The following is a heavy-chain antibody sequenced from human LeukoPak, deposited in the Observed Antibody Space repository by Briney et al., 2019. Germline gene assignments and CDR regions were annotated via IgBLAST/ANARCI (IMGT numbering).Heavy chain of an antibody. Sequence: SETLSLTCTVSGDSITSNSYYWAWIRPPPGKGLEWIGSIYYSGITSYNPSLKSRVTISVDTSKNQFSLKLSSVTAADTAVYYCARHSGKWGQGTLVTVSS. J-gene: IGHJ4*02. V-gene: IGHV4-39*01. D-gene: IGHD1-26*01. CDR3: ARHSGK. CDR2: IYYSGIT. CDR1: GDSITSNSYY.